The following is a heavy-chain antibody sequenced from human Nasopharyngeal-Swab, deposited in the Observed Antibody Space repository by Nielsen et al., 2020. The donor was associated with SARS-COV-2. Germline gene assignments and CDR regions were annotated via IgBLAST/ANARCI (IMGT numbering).Heavy chain of an antibody. Sequence: GESLKISCSASGFTFSAYAMHWVRQAPGKGLEFVSAISNDGRSTYYADSVKGRFTIPRDDSQNTLYLQMTSLTTEDTAVYFCVKETGSGVPSWYAYHYWGQGVRVTVSS. CDR1: GFTFSAYA. CDR2: ISNDGRST. J-gene: IGHJ4*02. V-gene: IGHV3-64D*09. CDR3: VKETGSGVPSWYAYHY. D-gene: IGHD6-13*01.